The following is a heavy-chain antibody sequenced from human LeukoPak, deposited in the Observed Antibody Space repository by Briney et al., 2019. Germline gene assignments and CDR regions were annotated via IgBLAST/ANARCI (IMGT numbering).Heavy chain of an antibody. CDR3: ARDDAVDGGYLDY. J-gene: IGHJ4*02. CDR1: GFRFTNYA. Sequence: PGGSLRLSCVASGFRFTNYAMTWVRQAPGEGLEWVSAIRGSGDRTSYVASVKGRFTISRDKSKNTLYLQMNSLRAEDTAVYYCARDDAVDGGYLDYWGQGALVTVYS. CDR2: IRGSGDRT. D-gene: IGHD6-19*01. V-gene: IGHV3-23*01.